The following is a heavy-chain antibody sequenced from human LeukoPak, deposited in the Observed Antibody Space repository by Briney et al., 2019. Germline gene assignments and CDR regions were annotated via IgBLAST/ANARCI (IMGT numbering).Heavy chain of an antibody. CDR1: GGTFSSYT. Sequence: SVKVSCRASGGTFSSYTISWVRQAPGQGLEWMGRIIPILDIANYAQKFQGRVTITADKSTSTAYMELSSLRSEDTAVYYCARAELAADYYGSINWFDPWGQGTLVTVSS. V-gene: IGHV1-69*02. CDR3: ARAELAADYYGSINWFDP. D-gene: IGHD3-10*01. J-gene: IGHJ5*02. CDR2: IIPILDIA.